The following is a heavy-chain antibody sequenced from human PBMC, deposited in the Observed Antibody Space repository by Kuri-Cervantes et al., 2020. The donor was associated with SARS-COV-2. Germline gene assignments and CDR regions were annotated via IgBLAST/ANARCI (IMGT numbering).Heavy chain of an antibody. CDR2: IRSPAYTGSP. D-gene: IGHD3-3*01. V-gene: IGHV3-49*04. CDR3: TRGITIFGVSHGH. J-gene: IGHJ4*02. Sequence: GESLKISCTTSGFTFVDYAVNWVRQAPGKGLEWVGFIRSPAYTGSPEYAASVKGRFTISRDDSKNIAYLQINSLKIEDTAVYYCTRGITIFGVSHGHWGQGTLVTVSS. CDR1: GFTFVDYA.